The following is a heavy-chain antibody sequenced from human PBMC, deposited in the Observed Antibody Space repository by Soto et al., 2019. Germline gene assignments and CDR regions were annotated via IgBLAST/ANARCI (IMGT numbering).Heavy chain of an antibody. V-gene: IGHV3-33*01. CDR3: VRDRRVGGSGSYYRWFDP. J-gene: IGHJ5*02. CDR2: IWYDGSNK. CDR1: GFTFSSYG. Sequence: QVQLVESGGGVVQPGRSLRLSCAASGFTFSSYGMHWVRQAPGKGLEWVAVIWYDGSNKYYADSVKGRFTISRDNSKNTLYLKMNSLRAEDTAVYYCVRDRRVGGSGSYYRWFDPWGQGTLVTVSS. D-gene: IGHD3-10*01.